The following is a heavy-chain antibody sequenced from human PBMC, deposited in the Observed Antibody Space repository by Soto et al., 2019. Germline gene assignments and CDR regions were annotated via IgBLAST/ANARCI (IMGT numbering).Heavy chain of an antibody. V-gene: IGHV4-39*07. J-gene: IGHJ3*02. Sequence: SETLSLTCTVSGGSISSSSYYWGWIRQPPGKRMEWIGSIYYSGSTYYNPSLKSRVTISVDTSKNQFSLKLSSVTAADTAVYYCARIGGPGYDYPLRHAFDIWGQGTMVTVSS. D-gene: IGHD5-12*01. CDR3: ARIGGPGYDYPLRHAFDI. CDR2: IYYSGST. CDR1: GGSISSSSYY.